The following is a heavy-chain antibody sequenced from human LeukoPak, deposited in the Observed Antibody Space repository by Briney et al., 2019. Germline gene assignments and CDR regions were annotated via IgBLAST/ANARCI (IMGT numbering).Heavy chain of an antibody. CDR1: GGSISSSSYY. V-gene: IGHV4-39*07. CDR3: ARGNYYGSATHYFDY. J-gene: IGHJ4*02. Sequence: SETLSLTCTVSGGSISSSSYYWGWIRQPPGKGLGWIGEINHSGSTNYNPSLKSRVTISVDTSKNQFSLKLSSVTAADTAVYYCARGNYYGSATHYFDYWGQGTLVTVSS. CDR2: INHSGST. D-gene: IGHD3-10*01.